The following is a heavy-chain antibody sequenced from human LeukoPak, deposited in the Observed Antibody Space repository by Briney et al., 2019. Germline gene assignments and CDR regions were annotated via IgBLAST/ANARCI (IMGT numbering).Heavy chain of an antibody. Sequence: SETLSLTCTVSGGSINSRSYYWGWIRQPPGKGLEWIGSIYYSGSTYYNPSLKSRVTISVDTSKNQFSLKLSSVTAADTAVYYCARAGGFFSPFGYWGQGTLVTVSS. CDR2: IYYSGST. CDR1: GGSINSRSYY. CDR3: ARAGGFFSPFGY. V-gene: IGHV4-39*07. D-gene: IGHD3-3*01. J-gene: IGHJ4*02.